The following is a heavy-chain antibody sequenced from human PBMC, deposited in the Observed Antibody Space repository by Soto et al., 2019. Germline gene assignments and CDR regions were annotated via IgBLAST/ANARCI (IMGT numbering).Heavy chain of an antibody. Sequence: QVQLVQSGAEVKKPGASVKVSCKASGYTFTSYAMHWVRQAPGQRLEWMGWINAGNGNTKYSQKFQGRVTITRDTSSSTAYMELSSLRSEDTAVYYCARGLNVYYSDYWGQGTLVTVSS. V-gene: IGHV1-3*01. CDR2: INAGNGNT. CDR1: GYTFTSYA. J-gene: IGHJ4*02. D-gene: IGHD3-16*01. CDR3: ARGLNVYYSDY.